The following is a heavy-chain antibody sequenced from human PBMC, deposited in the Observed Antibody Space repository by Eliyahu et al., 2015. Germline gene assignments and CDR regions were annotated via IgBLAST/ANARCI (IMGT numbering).Heavy chain of an antibody. CDR1: GFTFSXHX. J-gene: IGHJ4*02. CDR2: IRPDGRTT. D-gene: IGHD2-21*01. CDR3: ARDNDYSLDN. Sequence: EVQLVESGGNLLQPXGSLXXSCAAXGFTFSXHXMHWVRQPPGKGLXSVAFIRPDGRTTTYVDSVRGRFTISRDNAKNTLYLQMNSLRVEDTAVYYCARDNDYSLDNWGQGTLVTVSS. V-gene: IGHV3-74*03.